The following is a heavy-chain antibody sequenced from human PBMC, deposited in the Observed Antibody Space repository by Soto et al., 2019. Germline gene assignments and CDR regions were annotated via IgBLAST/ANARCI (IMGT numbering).Heavy chain of an antibody. V-gene: IGHV3-33*01. J-gene: IGHJ4*02. Sequence: QVQLVESGGGVVQPGRSLRLSCAASGFTFSSYGMHWVRQAPGNGLEWVAVIWYDGSNKYYADSVKGRFTISRDTSKITLYLQMNRLRAEDTAVYYCARALGVYCGGDCALDYWGQGTLVTVSS. D-gene: IGHD2-21*02. CDR3: ARALGVYCGGDCALDY. CDR2: IWYDGSNK. CDR1: GFTFSSYG.